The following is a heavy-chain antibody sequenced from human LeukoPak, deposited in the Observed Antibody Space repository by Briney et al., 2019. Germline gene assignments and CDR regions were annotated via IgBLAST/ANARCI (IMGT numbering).Heavy chain of an antibody. CDR1: GFTVSSNY. V-gene: IGHV3-53*04. J-gene: IGHJ2*01. D-gene: IGHD2-2*03. CDR3: ARTSGYCSSTSCRDDWYFDL. CDR2: IYSGGST. Sequence: GGSLRLSCAASGFTVSSNYMSWVRQAPGKGLEWVSVIYSGGSTYYADSVKGRFTISRHNSKNTLYLQMNSLRAEDTAVYYCARTSGYCSSTSCRDDWYFDLWGQGTLVTVSS.